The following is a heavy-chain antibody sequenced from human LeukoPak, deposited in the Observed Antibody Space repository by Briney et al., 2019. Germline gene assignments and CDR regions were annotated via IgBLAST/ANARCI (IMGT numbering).Heavy chain of an antibody. CDR2: ITAYNGNT. J-gene: IGHJ4*02. CDR3: ARDPRGSHYYEILTGYDGPTLPDY. D-gene: IGHD3-9*01. Sequence: ASVKVSCKASGYTFTSYGISWVRQAPGQGLEWMGWITAYNGNTNYAQKLQGRFTMTTDTSTGAAYMELRSLRSDDTAVYYCARDPRGSHYYEILTGYDGPTLPDYWGQGTLVTVSS. CDR1: GYTFTSYG. V-gene: IGHV1-18*01.